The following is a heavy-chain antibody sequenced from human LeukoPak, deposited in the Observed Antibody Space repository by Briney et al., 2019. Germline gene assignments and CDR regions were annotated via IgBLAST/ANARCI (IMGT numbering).Heavy chain of an antibody. CDR2: FDPEDGET. D-gene: IGHD3-22*01. Sequence: ASVKVSCKVSGYTLTELSMHWVRQAPGKGLEWMGGFDPEDGETIYAQKFQGRVTITADESTSTAYMELSSLRSEDTAVYYCNLKGSEDYYDSSGYYYYFDYWGQGTLVTVSS. CDR3: NLKGSEDYYDSSGYYYYFDY. V-gene: IGHV1-24*01. J-gene: IGHJ4*02. CDR1: GYTLTELS.